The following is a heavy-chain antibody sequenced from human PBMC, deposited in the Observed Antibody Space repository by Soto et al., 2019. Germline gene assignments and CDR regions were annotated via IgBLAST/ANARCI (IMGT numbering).Heavy chain of an antibody. J-gene: IGHJ5*02. Sequence: ASVKVSCKASGGTFSSYAISWVRQAPGQGLEWMGGIIPIFGTANYAQKFQGRVTITADESTSTAYIELTRLRSDDTAVYYCAGDPDSHYNDSHASSYPWGQGTLVTVSS. D-gene: IGHD3-22*01. V-gene: IGHV1-69*13. CDR1: GGTFSSYA. CDR3: AGDPDSHYNDSHASSYP. CDR2: IIPIFGTA.